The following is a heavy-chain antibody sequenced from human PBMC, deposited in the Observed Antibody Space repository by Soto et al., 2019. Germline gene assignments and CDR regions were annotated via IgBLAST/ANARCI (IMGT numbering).Heavy chain of an antibody. Sequence: GASVKVSCKASGGTFSSYAISWVRQAPGQGLEWMGGIIPIFGTANYAQKFQGRVTITADESTSTAYMELSSLRSEDTAVYYCARESGSYYMAYFDYWGQGTLVTVSS. CDR2: IIPIFGTA. J-gene: IGHJ4*02. CDR1: GGTFSSYA. D-gene: IGHD1-26*01. CDR3: ARESGSYYMAYFDY. V-gene: IGHV1-69*13.